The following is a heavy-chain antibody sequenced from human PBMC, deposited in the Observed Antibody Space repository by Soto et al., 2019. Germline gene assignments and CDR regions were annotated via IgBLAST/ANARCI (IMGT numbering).Heavy chain of an antibody. D-gene: IGHD3-9*01. CDR3: AKDYDILTGYYYYGMDV. CDR2: ISYDGSNK. J-gene: IGHJ6*02. Sequence: QVQLVESGGGVVQPGRSLRLSCAASGFTFSSYGMHWVRQAPGKGLEWVAVISYDGSNKYYADSVKGRFTISRDNSKNTLYLQRNSLRAEDTAVYYCAKDYDILTGYYYYGMDVWGQGTTVTVSS. CDR1: GFTFSSYG. V-gene: IGHV3-30*18.